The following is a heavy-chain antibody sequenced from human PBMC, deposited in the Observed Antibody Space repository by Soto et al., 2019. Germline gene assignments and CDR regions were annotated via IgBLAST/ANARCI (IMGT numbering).Heavy chain of an antibody. D-gene: IGHD6-13*01. CDR3: ARRGSSSWYGY. CDR2: IYYSGST. Sequence: QLQLQESGPGLVKPSETLSLTCTVSGGSISSSSYYWGWIRQPPGKGLEWIGRIYYSGSTYYNPSLKSRVTMSVDTSKNQFSLRLSSVTAADTAVYYCARRGSSSWYGYWGQGTLVTVSS. J-gene: IGHJ4*02. V-gene: IGHV4-39*01. CDR1: GGSISSSSYY.